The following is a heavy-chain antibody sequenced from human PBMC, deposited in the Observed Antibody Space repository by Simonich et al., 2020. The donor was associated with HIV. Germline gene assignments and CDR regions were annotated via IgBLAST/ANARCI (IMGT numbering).Heavy chain of an antibody. CDR2: IKSAGTTT. CDR3: YGAFDV. D-gene: IGHD4-17*01. CDR1: GVTFSNFW. J-gene: IGHJ3*01. Sequence: EVQLVESGGGLVQSGGYLRLSGVSSGVTFSNFWMHWVRQAPGKGLGWVSRIKSAGTTTIYADSVKGRFIISRDNAKNTLYLQMTSLRTEDTAVYFCYGAFDVWGQGTMVTVSS. V-gene: IGHV3-74*01.